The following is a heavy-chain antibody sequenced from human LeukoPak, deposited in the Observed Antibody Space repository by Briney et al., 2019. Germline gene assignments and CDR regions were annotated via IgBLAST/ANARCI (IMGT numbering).Heavy chain of an antibody. Sequence: GGSLRLSCAASGFTFSSYCMHWVRQAPCKGLEWVAVISYDGSNKYYADSVKGRFTISRDNSKNTLYLQMNSLRAEDTAVYYCAKTALDSYGTFDYWGQGTLVTVSS. D-gene: IGHD5-18*01. J-gene: IGHJ4*02. CDR3: AKTALDSYGTFDY. V-gene: IGHV3-30*18. CDR1: GFTFSSYC. CDR2: ISYDGSNK.